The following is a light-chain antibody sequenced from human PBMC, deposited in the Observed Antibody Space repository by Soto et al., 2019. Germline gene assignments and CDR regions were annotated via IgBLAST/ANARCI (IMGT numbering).Light chain of an antibody. J-gene: IGLJ2*01. CDR2: DVN. V-gene: IGLV2-14*03. CDR3: SSYSSSSTSVV. Sequence: QSALTQPASVSASPGQSITISCTGTNSDVGGYNYVSWYRQHPGKAPKLLIYDVNNRPSGVSDRFSGSKSGNTASLTISGLQAEDEADYFCSSYSSSSTSVVFGGGTTLTVL. CDR1: NSDVGGYNY.